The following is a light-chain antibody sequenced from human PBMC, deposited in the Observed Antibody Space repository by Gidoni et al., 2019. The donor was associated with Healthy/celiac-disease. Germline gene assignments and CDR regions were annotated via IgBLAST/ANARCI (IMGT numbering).Light chain of an antibody. CDR3: QSADSSGTYKV. V-gene: IGLV3-25*03. CDR2: KDS. J-gene: IGLJ3*02. Sequence: SSYLTQPPSVSVSPGQTARITCSGDALPTQYAYWYQQKPGQAPVLVIYKDSERPSGIPERYSGSSSGTTVTLTISGVQAEDEADYYCQSADSSGTYKVFGGGTKLTVL. CDR1: ALPTQY.